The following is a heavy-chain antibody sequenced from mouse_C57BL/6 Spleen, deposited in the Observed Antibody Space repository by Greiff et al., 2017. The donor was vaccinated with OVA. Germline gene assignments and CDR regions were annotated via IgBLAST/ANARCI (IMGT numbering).Heavy chain of an antibody. CDR1: GYTFTDYN. Sequence: EVQLQQSGPELVKPGASVKIPCKASGYTFTDYNMDWVKQSHGKSLEWIGDINPNNGGTIYTQKFKGKATLTVDKSSSTAYMELRSLTSEDTAVYYCAILTGVATTDYWGQGTSVTVSS. D-gene: IGHD1-1*01. CDR2: INPNNGGT. V-gene: IGHV1-18*01. J-gene: IGHJ4*01. CDR3: AILTGVATTDY.